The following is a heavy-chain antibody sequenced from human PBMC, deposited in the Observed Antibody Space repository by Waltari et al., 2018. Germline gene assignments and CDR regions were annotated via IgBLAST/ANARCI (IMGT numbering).Heavy chain of an antibody. CDR2: MSYSGAT. Sequence: QLQLQESGPGLVKPSETLSLTCSLSGGSLTSTSHYWAWSRQPPGQGLAWIGTMSYSGATYSSPSLKSRVTISRDTSKNQLSLKLGSVTAADTAVYYCATYIGASVGTAAFDVWGQGTMVTVSS. V-gene: IGHV4-39*01. J-gene: IGHJ3*01. CDR1: GGSLTSTSHY. CDR3: ATYIGASVGTAAFDV. D-gene: IGHD5-12*01.